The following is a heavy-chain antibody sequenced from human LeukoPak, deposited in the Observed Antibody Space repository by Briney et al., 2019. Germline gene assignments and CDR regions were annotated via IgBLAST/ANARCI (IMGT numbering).Heavy chain of an antibody. CDR1: GAPISSYS. D-gene: IGHD2-15*01. J-gene: IGHJ4*02. V-gene: IGHV4-59*08. CDR3: ARLACSGGSCYNPDLAATRYYFGC. CDR2: IYYSGST. Sequence: SGTRSLTCPVSGAPISSYSWSWIRQPPGKGLEGIGDIYYSGSTSDSPYLKSGVNIPVDTSKNKFTLKLSFVTAADTAVYYCARLACSGGSCYNPDLAATRYYFGCWGKGALVTAAS.